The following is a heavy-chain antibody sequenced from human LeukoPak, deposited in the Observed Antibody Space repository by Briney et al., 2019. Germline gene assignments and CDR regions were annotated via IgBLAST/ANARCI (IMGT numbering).Heavy chain of an antibody. CDR1: GFTVSSNY. CDR2: IYSGGST. CDR3: ARVLGMDPLYYYYYYMDV. Sequence: PVGSLRLSCAASGFTVSSNYMSWVRQAPGKGLEWVSVIYSGGSTYYADSMKGRFTISRDKSKNTVYLQMNSLRPEDTAVYYCARVLGMDPLYYYYYYMDVWGRGTTVTVSS. V-gene: IGHV3-66*02. J-gene: IGHJ6*03. D-gene: IGHD7-27*01.